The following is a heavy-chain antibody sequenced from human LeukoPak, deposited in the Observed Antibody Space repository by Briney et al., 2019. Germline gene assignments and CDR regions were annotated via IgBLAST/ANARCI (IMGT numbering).Heavy chain of an antibody. CDR1: GFTFSNAW. V-gene: IGHV3-15*01. D-gene: IGHD2-21*02. CDR3: TTDFYCGGDCYLGDY. CDR2: IKSKTDGGTT. Sequence: PGGSLGLSCAASGFTFSNAWMSWVRQAPGKGLEWVGRIKSKTDGGTTDYAAPVKGRFTISRDDSKNTLYLQMNSLKTEDTAVYYCTTDFYCGGDCYLGDYWGQGTLVTVSS. J-gene: IGHJ4*02.